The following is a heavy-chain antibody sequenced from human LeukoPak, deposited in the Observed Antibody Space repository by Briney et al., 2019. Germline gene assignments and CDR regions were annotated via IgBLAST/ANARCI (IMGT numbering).Heavy chain of an antibody. J-gene: IGHJ4*02. CDR3: AIRKSGNAIDY. V-gene: IGHV3-53*01. CDR1: GFTVSSNY. Sequence: GGSLRLSCAASGFTVSSNYMSWVRQAPGKGLEWVSVIYSGGSTYYADSVKGRFTISRDNSKNTLYLLMNSLRAEDTAVYYCAIRKSGNAIDYWGQGTLVTVSS. CDR2: IYSGGST. D-gene: IGHD5-12*01.